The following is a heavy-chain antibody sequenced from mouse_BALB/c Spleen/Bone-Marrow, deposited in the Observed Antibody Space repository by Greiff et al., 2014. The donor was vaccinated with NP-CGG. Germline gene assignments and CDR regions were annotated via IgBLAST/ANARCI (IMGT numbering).Heavy chain of an antibody. J-gene: IGHJ4*01. CDR3: AHDGLLPGMDY. CDR1: GYTFTSYD. Sequence: VQGVESGAELVKPGASVRLSCKASGYTFTSYDINWVRQRPEQGLEWIGWIFPGDNSTKCNEKFKGKATLTTDKSSSTAYMQLSRLTSEDSAVYFCAHDGLLPGMDYWGQGTSVTVSS. D-gene: IGHD2-3*01. V-gene: IGHV1S56*01. CDR2: IFPGDNST.